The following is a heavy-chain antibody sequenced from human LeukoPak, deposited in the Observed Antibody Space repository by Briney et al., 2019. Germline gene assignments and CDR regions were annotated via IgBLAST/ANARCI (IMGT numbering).Heavy chain of an antibody. V-gene: IGHV1-18*01. CDR1: GYTFTSYG. J-gene: IGHJ3*02. Sequence: ASVKVSCNSSGYTFTSYGISWVRQAPGQGLEWMGWISAYNGNTNYAQKLQGRVTMTTDTSTSTAYMELRSLRSDDTAVYYCARAKLFSASGGAFDIWGQGTMVTVSS. CDR2: ISAYNGNT. CDR3: ARAKLFSASGGAFDI. D-gene: IGHD3-10*01.